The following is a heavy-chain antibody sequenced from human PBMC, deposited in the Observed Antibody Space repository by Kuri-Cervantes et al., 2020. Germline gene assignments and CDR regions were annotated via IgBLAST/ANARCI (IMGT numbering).Heavy chain of an antibody. J-gene: IGHJ4*02. V-gene: IGHV3-74*01. Sequence: GGSLRLSCAASGFTFSNYWMHWVRQAPGKGLVWVSRINSDGSSTSYADSVEGRFTISRDNAKNTLYLQMNSLRAEDTAVYFCASGSGWLTPYWGQGTLVTVSS. CDR3: ASGSGWLTPY. CDR2: INSDGSST. D-gene: IGHD6-19*01. CDR1: GFTFSNYW.